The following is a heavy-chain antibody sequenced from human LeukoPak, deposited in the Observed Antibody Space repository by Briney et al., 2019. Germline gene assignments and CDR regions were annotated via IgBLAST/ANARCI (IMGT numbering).Heavy chain of an antibody. J-gene: IGHJ6*03. CDR3: ASLPSVYCGGDCYSRYYYYYMDV. Sequence: PGGSLRVSCAASGFTVSSNYLSWVRQAPGKGLEWVSIIYSGGYTYYADSVKGRFTISRDNSKNTLYLQMNSLRAEDTAVYYCASLPSVYCGGDCYSRYYYYYMDVWGKGTTVTVSS. V-gene: IGHV3-53*05. CDR2: IYSGGYT. CDR1: GFTVSSNY. D-gene: IGHD2-21*02.